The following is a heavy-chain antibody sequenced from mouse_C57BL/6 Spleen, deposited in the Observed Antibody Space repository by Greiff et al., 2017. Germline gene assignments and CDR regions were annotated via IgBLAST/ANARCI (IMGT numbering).Heavy chain of an antibody. Sequence: QVQLKESGPELVKPGASVKISCKASGYAFSSSWMNWVKQRPGKGLEWIGRIYPGDGDTNYNGKFKGKATLTADKSSSTAYMQRSSLTSEDAAVYFCARLDYYGSPFAYWGQGTLVTVSA. CDR1: GYAFSSSW. V-gene: IGHV1-82*01. D-gene: IGHD1-1*01. CDR2: IYPGDGDT. CDR3: ARLDYYGSPFAY. J-gene: IGHJ3*01.